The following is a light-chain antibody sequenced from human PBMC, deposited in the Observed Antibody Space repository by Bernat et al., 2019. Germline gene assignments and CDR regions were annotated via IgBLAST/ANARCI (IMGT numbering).Light chain of an antibody. J-gene: IGKJ5*01. V-gene: IGKV1-5*03. CDR3: QQCNSYIT. Sequence: DIQMTQSPSTLSASVGDRVTITCRSSQSISDWLAWYQQKPGKAPKLLIYKASNLESGVPSSFSGSGSGTEFTLTISSLQPDDSATYYCQQCNSYITFGQGTRLEIK. CDR1: QSISDW. CDR2: KAS.